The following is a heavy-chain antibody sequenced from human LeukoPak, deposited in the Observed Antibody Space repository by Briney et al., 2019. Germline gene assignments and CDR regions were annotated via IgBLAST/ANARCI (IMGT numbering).Heavy chain of an antibody. V-gene: IGHV3-21*01. CDR2: ISTSSSYI. CDR3: ARDSIAVASFDY. CDR1: GFTFSSYT. Sequence: GGSLRLSCAASGFTFSSYTMNWVRQAPGKGLEWVSSISTSSSYIYYADSVKGRFTISRDNAKNSLYLQMNSLRAEDTAVYYCARDSIAVASFDYWGQGTLVTVSS. J-gene: IGHJ4*02. D-gene: IGHD6-19*01.